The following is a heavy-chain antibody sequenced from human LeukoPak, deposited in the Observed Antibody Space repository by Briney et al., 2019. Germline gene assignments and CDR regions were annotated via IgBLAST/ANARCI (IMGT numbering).Heavy chain of an antibody. J-gene: IGHJ4*02. V-gene: IGHV3-23*01. CDR1: GFSFSSYA. D-gene: IGHD3-22*01. Sequence: QPGGSLRLSCAASGFSFSSYAMNWVRQAPGKGLEWVSVISGSGGSTYYADSVKGRFTISRDNSKNTLYLQMNSLRVEDTVVYYCAKDREMNYYDSSGYCDYWGQGTLVTVSS. CDR3: AKDREMNYYDSSGYCDY. CDR2: ISGSGGST.